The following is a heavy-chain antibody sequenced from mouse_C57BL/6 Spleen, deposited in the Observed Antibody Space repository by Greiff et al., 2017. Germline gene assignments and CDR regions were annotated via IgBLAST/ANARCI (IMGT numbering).Heavy chain of an antibody. V-gene: IGHV1-4*01. CDR2: INPSSGYT. D-gene: IGHD4-1*02. Sequence: QVQLKQSGAELARPGASVKMSCKASGYTFTSYTMHWVKQRPGQGLEWIGYINPSSGYTKYNQKFKDKATLTADKSSSTAYMQLSSLTSEDSAVYYCARRQLGGFDYWGQGTTLTVSS. J-gene: IGHJ2*01. CDR3: ARRQLGGFDY. CDR1: GYTFTSYT.